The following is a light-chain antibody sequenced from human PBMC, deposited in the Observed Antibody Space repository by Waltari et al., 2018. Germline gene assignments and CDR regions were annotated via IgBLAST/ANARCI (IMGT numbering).Light chain of an antibody. CDR3: QQYNNWPPYT. Sequence: EIVMTQSPATLSVSQGERATLSCRASQSVSSNLAWYQQKPGQAPRLLIYGASTRATGIPARFSGSGSGTEFTLTISSLQSEDFAVYYCQQYNNWPPYTFGQGTKLEIK. CDR2: GAS. CDR1: QSVSSN. J-gene: IGKJ2*01. V-gene: IGKV3-15*01.